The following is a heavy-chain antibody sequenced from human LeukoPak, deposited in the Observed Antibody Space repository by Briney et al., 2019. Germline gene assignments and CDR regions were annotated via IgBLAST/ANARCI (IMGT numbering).Heavy chain of an antibody. CDR3: ASRYGSGSQHPFDY. V-gene: IGHV3-23*02. J-gene: IGHJ4*02. CDR2: ISGRGGST. D-gene: IGHD3-10*01. Sequence: GGSLRLSCAASGFSFSSYAMSWVRHAPGKGLEWVSAISGRGGSTYYVDSVKGRLTISRDNSKNTLHLQMKSLRAEDTAVYSCASRYGSGSQHPFDYWGQGTLVTVSS. CDR1: GFSFSSYA.